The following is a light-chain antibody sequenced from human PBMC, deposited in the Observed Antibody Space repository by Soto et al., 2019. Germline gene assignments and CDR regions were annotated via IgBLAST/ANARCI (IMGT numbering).Light chain of an antibody. Sequence: DIPLTQSPSFLSASVGDRVTITCRASQGISSYLAWYQQKPGKAPNLLIYAASTLQSGVPSRFSGSGSGTEFTLTIGSLQPEDFATYYCQQLNSYPLTFGGGTKVEIK. J-gene: IGKJ4*01. CDR2: AAS. CDR1: QGISSY. V-gene: IGKV1-9*01. CDR3: QQLNSYPLT.